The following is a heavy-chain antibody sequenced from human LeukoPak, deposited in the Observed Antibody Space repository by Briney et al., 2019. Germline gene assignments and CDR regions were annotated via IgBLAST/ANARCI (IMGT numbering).Heavy chain of an antibody. D-gene: IGHD2-15*01. V-gene: IGHV3-21*01. J-gene: IGHJ5*02. CDR3: ARDLAPIVVVVAATGWWFDP. Sequence: GGSLRLXCAASGFTCSSYSMNWVRQAPGKGLESVSSISSSSSYIYYADSVKGRFTISRDDAKNSLYLQMNSLRAEDTAVYYCARDLAPIVVVVAATGWWFDPWGQGTLVTVSS. CDR2: ISSSSSYI. CDR1: GFTCSSYS.